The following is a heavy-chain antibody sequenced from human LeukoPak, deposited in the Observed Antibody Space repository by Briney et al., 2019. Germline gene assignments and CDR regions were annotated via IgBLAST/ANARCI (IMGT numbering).Heavy chain of an antibody. CDR2: VYYSGST. D-gene: IGHD5-12*01. CDR3: GANAGGHREAPFDY. J-gene: IGHJ4*02. V-gene: IGHV4-59*13. CDR1: GGSISTYY. Sequence: SETLSLTCAVSGGSISTYYWTWIRQPPGKGPEWIGYVYYSGSTNYNPSLESRVTTSLDASKNQFSLKLTSVTAADTAVYYCGANAGGHREAPFDYWSQGALVTVSS.